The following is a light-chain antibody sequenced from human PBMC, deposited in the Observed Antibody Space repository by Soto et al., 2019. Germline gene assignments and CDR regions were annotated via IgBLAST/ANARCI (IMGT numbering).Light chain of an antibody. V-gene: IGLV2-14*01. Sequence: QSVLAQPASVSGSHGQSITISCTGTTRDVGGYTYVSWYQQHPGKAPKLIIYEVSNRPSGVSNRFSGSKSGNTASLTISGLQADDEADYFCSSYTGGSIYVIFGGGTKLTVL. CDR3: SSYTGGSIYVI. J-gene: IGLJ2*01. CDR2: EVS. CDR1: TRDVGGYTY.